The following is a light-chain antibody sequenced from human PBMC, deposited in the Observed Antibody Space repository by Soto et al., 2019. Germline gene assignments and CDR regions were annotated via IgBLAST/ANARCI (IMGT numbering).Light chain of an antibody. V-gene: IGKV3-15*01. CDR2: GAS. CDR1: QSVSSN. CDR3: QQYNNWPFT. J-gene: IGKJ3*01. Sequence: EIVMTQSPATLSVSPGERATLSCRASQSVSSNLAWYQHKPGQAPRLLIYGASTRATGIPARCSGSGSGTEFTLTISSLQSGDFAVYYCQQYNNWPFTFGPGTKVDIK.